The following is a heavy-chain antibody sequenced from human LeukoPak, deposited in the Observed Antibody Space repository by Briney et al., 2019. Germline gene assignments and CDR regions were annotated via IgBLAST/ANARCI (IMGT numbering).Heavy chain of an antibody. CDR1: GFIFSSYY. Sequence: GGSLRLSCEASGFIFSSYYMNWVRQAPGKGLEWVSCISSNSQYIYYADSVRGRFNISRDNTKNLLFLHMNSLRVEDTAVYYCARATSRSPRPFDPWGQGIMVTVSS. CDR3: ARATSRSPRPFDP. V-gene: IGHV3-21*06. CDR2: ISSNSQYI. J-gene: IGHJ5*02.